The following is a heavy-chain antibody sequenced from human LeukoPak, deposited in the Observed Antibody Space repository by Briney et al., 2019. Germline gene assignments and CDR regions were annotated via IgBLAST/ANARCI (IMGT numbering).Heavy chain of an antibody. CDR2: INPNSGGT. CDR3: ARDGAAKYQDCSGGSCYFDP. V-gene: IGHV1-2*02. J-gene: IGHJ5*02. Sequence: ASVKISCKASGYTFTGYYMHWVREAPGQGLEWMGWINPNSGGTNYAQKFQGRVTMTRDTSISTAYMELSRLRSDDTAVYYCARDGAAKYQDCSGGSCYFDPWGQGTLVTVSS. CDR1: GYTFTGYY. D-gene: IGHD2-15*01.